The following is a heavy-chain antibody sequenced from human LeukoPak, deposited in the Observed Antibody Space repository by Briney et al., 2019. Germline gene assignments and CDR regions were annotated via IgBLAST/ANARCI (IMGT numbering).Heavy chain of an antibody. J-gene: IGHJ5*02. CDR3: ARDVYCSGGSCYDWFDP. CDR1: GYTFTDYY. D-gene: IGHD2-15*01. V-gene: IGHV1-2*02. Sequence: GASVKVSCKASGYTFTDYYMHWVRQAPGQGLEWMGWINPNSGGTNYAQKFQGRVTMTRDTSISTAYMELSRLRSDDTAVYYCARDVYCSGGSCYDWFDPWGQGTLVTVSS. CDR2: INPNSGGT.